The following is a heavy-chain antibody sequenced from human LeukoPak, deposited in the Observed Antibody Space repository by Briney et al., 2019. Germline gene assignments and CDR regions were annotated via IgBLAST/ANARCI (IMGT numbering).Heavy chain of an antibody. D-gene: IGHD2-15*01. CDR1: GGSFSGYY. J-gene: IGHJ5*02. Sequence: SETLSLTCAVYGGSFSGYYWSWIRQPPGKGLEWIGEINHSGSTNYNPSLKSQVTISVDTSKNQFSLKLSSVTAADTAVYYCARRPPTRRNWFDPWGQGTLVTVSS. CDR2: INHSGST. CDR3: ARRPPTRRNWFDP. V-gene: IGHV4-34*01.